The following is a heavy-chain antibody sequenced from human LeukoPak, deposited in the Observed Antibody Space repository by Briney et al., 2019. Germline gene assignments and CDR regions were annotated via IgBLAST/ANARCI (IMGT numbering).Heavy chain of an antibody. CDR2: IYTSGST. J-gene: IGHJ4*02. CDR1: GGSISSGSYY. D-gene: IGHD3-9*01. Sequence: SETLSLTCTVSGGSISSGSYYWSWIRQPAGKGLEWIGRIYTSGSTNYNPSLKSRVTISVDTSKNQFSLKLSSVTAADTAVYYCAGMYYDILTGSKSFDYWGQGTLVTVSS. V-gene: IGHV4-61*02. CDR3: AGMYYDILTGSKSFDY.